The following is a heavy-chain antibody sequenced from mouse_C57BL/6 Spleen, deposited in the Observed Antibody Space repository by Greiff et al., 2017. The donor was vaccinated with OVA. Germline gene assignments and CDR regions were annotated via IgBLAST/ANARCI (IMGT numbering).Heavy chain of an antibody. V-gene: IGHV5-4*03. CDR2: ISDGGSYT. CDR1: GFTFSSYA. J-gene: IGHJ2*01. Sequence: EVKLVESGGGLVKPGGSLKLSCAASGFTFSSYAMSWVRPTPEKRLEWVATISDGGSYTYYPDNVKGRFTISRDNAKNNLYLQMSHLKSEDTAMYYCARRSTMVTFDYWGQGTTLTVSS. CDR3: ARRSTMVTFDY. D-gene: IGHD2-2*01.